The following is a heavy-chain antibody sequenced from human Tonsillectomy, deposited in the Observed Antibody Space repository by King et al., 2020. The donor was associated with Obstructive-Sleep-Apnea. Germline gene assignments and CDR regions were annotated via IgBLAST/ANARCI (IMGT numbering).Heavy chain of an antibody. CDR3: AKGGSMVRGVIRDFDY. J-gene: IGHJ4*02. V-gene: IGHV3-23*04. D-gene: IGHD3-10*01. CDR2: ISGSGGST. Sequence: VQLVESGGGLVQPGGSLRLSCAASGFTFSSYAMSWVRQAPGKGLEWVSAISGSGGSTDYADSVKGRFTISRDNSKNTLYLQMNSLRAEDTAVYYCAKGGSMVRGVIRDFDYWGQGTLVTVSS. CDR1: GFTFSSYA.